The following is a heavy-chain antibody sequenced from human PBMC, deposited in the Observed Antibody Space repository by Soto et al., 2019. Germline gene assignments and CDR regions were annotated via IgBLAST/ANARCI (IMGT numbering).Heavy chain of an antibody. CDR2: IKRGGSEK. J-gene: IGHJ4*02. CDR3: ARVRATDYEIDY. Sequence: PGGSLRLSCTASGFMFGSYWMTWVRHVPGKGLQWVANIKRGGSEKYYVDFVKGRFTISRDNADNSVFLDMNNLRVDDTATYYCARVRATDYEIDYWGQGALVTVSS. V-gene: IGHV3-7*03. D-gene: IGHD4-17*01. CDR1: GFMFGSYW.